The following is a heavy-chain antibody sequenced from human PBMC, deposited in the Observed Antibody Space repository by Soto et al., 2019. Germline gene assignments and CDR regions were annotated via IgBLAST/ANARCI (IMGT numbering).Heavy chain of an antibody. CDR2: IKQDGSEK. CDR1: GFTFSSYW. Sequence: EVQLVESGGGLVQPGGSLRLSCAASGFTFSSYWMSWVRQAPGKGLEWVANIKQDGSEKYYVDSVKGRFTISRDNAKISLYLQMNSLRAEDTAVYYCARDNDYYYYYGMDVWGQGTTVTVSS. J-gene: IGHJ6*02. V-gene: IGHV3-7*05. CDR3: ARDNDYYYYYGMDV.